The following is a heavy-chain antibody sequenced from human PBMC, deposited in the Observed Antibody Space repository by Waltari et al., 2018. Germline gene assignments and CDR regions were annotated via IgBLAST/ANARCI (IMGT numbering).Heavy chain of an antibody. J-gene: IGHJ3*02. CDR1: GFTFSSYG. Sequence: EVQLVESGGGLVQPGGSLRLSCAASGFTFSSYGMSWVRQAPGKGLGWVSAISGSGDSTYYADSVKGRFTISRDNFKNTLSLQMNSLRAEDTAVYYCARVWERYAFDIWGQGTMVTVSS. CDR2: ISGSGDST. V-gene: IGHV3-23*04. D-gene: IGHD1-26*01. CDR3: ARVWERYAFDI.